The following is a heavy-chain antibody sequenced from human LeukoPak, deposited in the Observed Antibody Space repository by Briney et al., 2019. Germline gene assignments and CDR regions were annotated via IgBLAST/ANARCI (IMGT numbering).Heavy chain of an antibody. V-gene: IGHV6-1*01. CDR3: ARDLRSGLLFGEAGFDY. D-gene: IGHD3-10*02. CDR2: TYYRSKWYN. CDR1: GDSVSSNSAA. Sequence: SQTLSLTCAISGDSVSSNSAAWNWLRQSPSRGLEWLGRTYYRSKWYNDFAVSVKSRITINPDTSKNQFSLQLNSVTPEDTAVYYCARDLRSGLLFGEAGFDYWGQGTLVTVSS. J-gene: IGHJ4*02.